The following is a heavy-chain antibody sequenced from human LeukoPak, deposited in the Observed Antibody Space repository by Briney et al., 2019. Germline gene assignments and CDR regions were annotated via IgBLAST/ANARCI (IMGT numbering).Heavy chain of an antibody. Sequence: GGTLRLSCAASGFTFSSYGMSWVRQAPGKGLELVSAISGSGGSTYYADSVKGRFTISRDNAKNSLYLQMNSLRAEDTAVYYCARDIYYDSSGYYVYWGQGTLVTVSS. V-gene: IGHV3-23*01. CDR1: GFTFSSYG. D-gene: IGHD3-22*01. CDR3: ARDIYYDSSGYYVY. CDR2: ISGSGGST. J-gene: IGHJ4*02.